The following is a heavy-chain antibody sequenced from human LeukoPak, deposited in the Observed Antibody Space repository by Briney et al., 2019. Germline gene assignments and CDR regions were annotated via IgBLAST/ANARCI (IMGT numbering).Heavy chain of an antibody. CDR1: GGSFSGYY. J-gene: IGHJ4*02. CDR2: INHSGST. Sequence: SETLSLTCAVCGGSFSGYYWSWIRQPPGKGLEWIGEINHSGSTNYNPSLKSRVTISVDTSKSQFSLKLSSVTAADTAVYYCARASHIAYDSSGLFDYWGQGTLVTVSS. D-gene: IGHD3-22*01. V-gene: IGHV4-34*01. CDR3: ARASHIAYDSSGLFDY.